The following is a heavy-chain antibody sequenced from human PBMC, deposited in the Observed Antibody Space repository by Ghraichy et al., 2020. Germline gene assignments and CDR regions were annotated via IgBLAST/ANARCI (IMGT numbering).Heavy chain of an antibody. D-gene: IGHD3-3*01. Sequence: GGSLRLSCAVSGFTFSSYAMSWVRQAPGKGLEWVSAISGSGGSTYYADSGKGRFTISRDNSKNKLYLQMNSLRAEDTTVYYCAKGLISTIFGVVIHWDQGTLVTVSS. CDR2: ISGSGGST. J-gene: IGHJ4*02. CDR3: AKGLISTIFGVVIH. CDR1: GFTFSSYA. V-gene: IGHV3-23*01.